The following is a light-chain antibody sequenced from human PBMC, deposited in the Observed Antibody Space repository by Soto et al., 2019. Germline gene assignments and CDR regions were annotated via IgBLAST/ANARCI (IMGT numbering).Light chain of an antibody. CDR2: DAS. CDR1: QSVGSS. J-gene: IGKJ4*01. Sequence: EIVLTQSPATLSLSPGERATLSCRASQSVGSSLAWYQQKRGQAPRLLIYDASNRATGIPARFSGSGSGTDFTLTISRLEPEDFAVYYCQQRSSWPLTFGGGTKVEF. CDR3: QQRSSWPLT. V-gene: IGKV3-11*01.